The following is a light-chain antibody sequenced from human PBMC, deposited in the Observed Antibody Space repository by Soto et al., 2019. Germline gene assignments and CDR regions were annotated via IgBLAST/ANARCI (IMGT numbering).Light chain of an antibody. V-gene: IGKV3-15*01. Sequence: DIVMTQSPATLSVSPGERATLSCRASQSVGSKFAWYQQKPGQAPRLLIYGPSTRATGIPARFSGSGSGTEFTPTISSLQSEDFAVYYCQQYNNWPITFGQGTRLEIK. CDR3: QQYNNWPIT. CDR2: GPS. CDR1: QSVGSK. J-gene: IGKJ5*01.